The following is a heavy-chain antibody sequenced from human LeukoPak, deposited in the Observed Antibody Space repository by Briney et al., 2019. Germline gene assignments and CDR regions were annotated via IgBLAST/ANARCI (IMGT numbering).Heavy chain of an antibody. D-gene: IGHD6-13*01. V-gene: IGHV1-2*02. CDR1: GYTFTGYY. CDR2: INPNSGAT. CDR3: ARGQQQLVRYYYYGMDV. J-gene: IGHJ6*02. Sequence: ASVKVSCKASGYTFTGYYMHWVRQAPGQGLEWLGWINPNSGATNLAQRFQGRVTLTRDTSISTAYMELSRLRSDDTAVYFCARGQQQLVRYYYYGMDVWGQGTTVTVSS.